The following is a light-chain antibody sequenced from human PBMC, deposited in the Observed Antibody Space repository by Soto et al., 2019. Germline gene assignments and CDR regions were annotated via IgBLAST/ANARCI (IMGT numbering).Light chain of an antibody. CDR1: SSNIENKY. V-gene: IGLV1-51*01. CDR2: ENN. CDR3: GTWDSSLSDGPNYV. Sequence: QSVLTQPPSVSAAPGQMVTISCSGSSSNIENKYVSWYQQLPGTAPKLLIYENNKRPSGIPDRFSGSNSGTSATLGITGLRTGDEADYYCGTWDSSLSDGPNYVFGTGTKLTVL. J-gene: IGLJ1*01.